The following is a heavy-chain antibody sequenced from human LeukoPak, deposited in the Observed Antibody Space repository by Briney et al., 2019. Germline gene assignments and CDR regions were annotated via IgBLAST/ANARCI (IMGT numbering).Heavy chain of an antibody. CDR2: ISGSGGST. Sequence: GGSLRLSCAASGFTFSSYAMSWVRQAPGKGLEWVSAISGSGGSTYYADSVKGRFTISRDNSKNTLCLQMNSLRAEDTAVYHCARDRLAGGNRDFSFWGQGTLVTVSS. J-gene: IGHJ4*02. V-gene: IGHV3-23*01. CDR1: GFTFSSYA. D-gene: IGHD4-23*01. CDR3: ARDRLAGGNRDFSF.